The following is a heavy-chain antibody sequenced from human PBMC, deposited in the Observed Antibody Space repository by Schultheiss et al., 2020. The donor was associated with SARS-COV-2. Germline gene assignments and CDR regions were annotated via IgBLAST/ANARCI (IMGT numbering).Heavy chain of an antibody. V-gene: IGHV4-61*05. CDR3: ARDLGGTMFGVVIKSATSHNGLDV. CDR2: IHYSGST. Sequence: SETLSLTCTVSGGSISSTSYYWGWIRQPPGKGLEWIGYIHYSGSTNYNPSLKSRVTISVDTSKNQFSLKLSSVTAADTAVYYCARDLGGTMFGVVIKSATSHNGLDVWGQGTTVTVSS. CDR1: GGSISSTSYY. D-gene: IGHD3-3*01. J-gene: IGHJ6*02.